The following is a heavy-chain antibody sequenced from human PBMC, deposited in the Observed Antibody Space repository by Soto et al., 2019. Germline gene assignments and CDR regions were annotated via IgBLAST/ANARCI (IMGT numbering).Heavy chain of an antibody. V-gene: IGHV4-34*01. CDR2: INHSGST. CDR3: ARREDWFDP. Sequence: QVQLQQWGAGLLKPSETLSLTCAVYGGSFSGYYWSWSRQPPGKGLEWIGEINHSGSTNYNPSLKSRVTISVDTSKNQFSLKLRSVTDADTDVYYCARREDWFDPWGQGNLVTVSS. CDR1: GGSFSGYY. J-gene: IGHJ5*02.